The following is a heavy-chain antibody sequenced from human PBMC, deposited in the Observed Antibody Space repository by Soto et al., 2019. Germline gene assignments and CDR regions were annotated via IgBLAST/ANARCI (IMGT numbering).Heavy chain of an antibody. CDR2: INPSGGST. V-gene: IGHV1-46*01. J-gene: IGHJ6*02. Sequence: GASVKVSCKASGYTFTSYYMHWVRQAPGQGLEWMGIINPSGGSTSYAQKFQGRVTMTRDTSTSTVYMELSSLRSEDTAVYYCARAGVATTILGLDYYYYGMDVWGQGTTVTVSS. D-gene: IGHD5-12*01. CDR1: GYTFTSYY. CDR3: ARAGVATTILGLDYYYYGMDV.